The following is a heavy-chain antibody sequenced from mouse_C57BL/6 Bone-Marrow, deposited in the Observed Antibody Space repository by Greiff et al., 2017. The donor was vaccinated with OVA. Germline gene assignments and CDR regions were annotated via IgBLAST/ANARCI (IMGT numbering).Heavy chain of an antibody. CDR1: GFSLSTFGMG. CDR2: IWWDEDK. Sequence: QVTLKESGPGILQPSQTLSLTCSFSGFSLSTFGMGVGWILQPSGKGLGWLAHIWWDEDKSYNPALKSRLTISKDTSKNQVFLKIANVDTADTATYYCALITTVNFDYWGQGTTLTVSS. J-gene: IGHJ2*01. D-gene: IGHD1-1*01. V-gene: IGHV8-8*01. CDR3: ALITTVNFDY.